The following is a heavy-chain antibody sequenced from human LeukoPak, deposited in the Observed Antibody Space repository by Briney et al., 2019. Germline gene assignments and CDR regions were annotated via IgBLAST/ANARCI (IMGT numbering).Heavy chain of an antibody. V-gene: IGHV1-8*03. CDR3: ARQGGSGYHFDY. D-gene: IGHD3-3*01. J-gene: IGHJ4*02. Sequence: GASVKVSCKASGYTFTSYDINRVRQATGQGLEWMGWMNPNSGNTGYAQKFQGRVTITRNTSISTAYMELSSLRSEDTAVYYCARQGGSGYHFDYWGQGTLVTVSS. CDR2: MNPNSGNT. CDR1: GYTFTSYD.